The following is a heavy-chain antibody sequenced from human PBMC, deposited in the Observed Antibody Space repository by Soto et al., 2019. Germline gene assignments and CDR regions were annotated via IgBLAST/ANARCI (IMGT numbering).Heavy chain of an antibody. CDR3: ARLVGYCSSTSCSHYYYYYCMDV. CDR2: IDPSDSYT. V-gene: IGHV5-10-1*01. J-gene: IGHJ6*02. CDR1: GYSFTSYW. Sequence: GESLKISCKGSGYSFTSYWISWVRQMPGKGLEWMGRIDPSDSYTNYSPSFQGHVTISADKSISTAYLQWSSLKASDTAMYYCARLVGYCSSTSCSHYYYYYCMDVWGQGTTVTVSS. D-gene: IGHD2-2*01.